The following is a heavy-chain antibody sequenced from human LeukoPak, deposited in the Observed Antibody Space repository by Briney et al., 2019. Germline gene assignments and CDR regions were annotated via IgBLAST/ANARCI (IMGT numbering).Heavy chain of an antibody. J-gene: IGHJ3*02. CDR2: IYYSGTT. CDR1: GGAISSGGYY. CDR3: ARDRYVEHAFDI. D-gene: IGHD3-16*01. V-gene: IGHV4-31*03. Sequence: SETLSLTCTVSGGAISSGGYYWSWIRQLPGKCLEWIAYIYYSGTTYYNPSLKTRATISIDTSRSQFSLQLTSVPAADTAVYYCARDRYVEHAFDIWGQGTMVTVSS.